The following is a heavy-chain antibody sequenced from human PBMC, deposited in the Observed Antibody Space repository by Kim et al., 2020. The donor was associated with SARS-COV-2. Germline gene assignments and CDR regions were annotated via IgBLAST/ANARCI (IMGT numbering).Heavy chain of an antibody. J-gene: IGHJ6*02. V-gene: IGHV5-10-1*01. D-gene: IGHD3-10*01. CDR1: GYSFTSYW. CDR2: IDPSDSYT. Sequence: GESLKISCKGSGYSFTSYWISWVRQMPGKGLEWMGRIDPSDSYTNYSPSFQGHVTISADKSISTAYLQWSSLKASDTAMYYCARLREPMVRGADQGYYYYGMDVWGQGTTVTVSS. CDR3: ARLREPMVRGADQGYYYYGMDV.